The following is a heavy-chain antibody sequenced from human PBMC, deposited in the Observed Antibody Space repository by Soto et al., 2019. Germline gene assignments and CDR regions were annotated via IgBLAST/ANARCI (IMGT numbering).Heavy chain of an antibody. CDR2: IYKSTTT. V-gene: IGHV4-30-4*01. J-gene: IGHJ5*01. Sequence: TLSLTCSVSADSISTGDYFWACIRQPPGQALEYIGYIYKSTTTYYNPSFESRVAISLDTSKSQFSLTVTSVTAADTAVYFCARGRYCLTGRCFPNWFDSWGQGTLVTVSS. CDR3: ARGRYCLTGRCFPNWFDS. CDR1: ADSISTGDYF. D-gene: IGHD2-15*01.